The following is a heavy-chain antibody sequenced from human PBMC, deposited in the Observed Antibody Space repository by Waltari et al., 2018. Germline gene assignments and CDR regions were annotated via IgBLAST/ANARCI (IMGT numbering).Heavy chain of an antibody. CDR2: IYHSGST. CDR3: ARHVVLHYFDY. Sequence: QVQLQESGPGLVKPSETLSLTCAVSGYSISSGYYWGWIRQPPGTGLEWIGSIYHSGSTYYNPSLKSRVTISVDTSKNQFSLKLSSVTAADTAVYYCARHVVLHYFDYWGQGTLVTVSS. J-gene: IGHJ4*02. D-gene: IGHD3-16*01. V-gene: IGHV4-38-2*01. CDR1: GYSISSGYY.